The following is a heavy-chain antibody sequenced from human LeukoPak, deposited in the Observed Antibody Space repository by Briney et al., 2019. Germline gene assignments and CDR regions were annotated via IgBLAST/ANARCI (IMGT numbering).Heavy chain of an antibody. J-gene: IGHJ4*02. CDR3: AKDRGPDSSGYYNFDY. D-gene: IGHD3-22*01. V-gene: IGHV3-33*06. Sequence: GGSLRLSCAASGFTFSSYGMHWVRQAPGKGLEWVAVIWYGGSNKYYADPVKGRFTISRDNSKNTLYLQMNSLRAEDTAVYYCAKDRGPDSSGYYNFDYWGQGTLVTVSS. CDR1: GFTFSSYG. CDR2: IWYGGSNK.